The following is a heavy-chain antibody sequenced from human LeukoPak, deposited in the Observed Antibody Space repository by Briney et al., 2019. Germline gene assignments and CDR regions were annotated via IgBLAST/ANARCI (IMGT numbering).Heavy chain of an antibody. Sequence: GGSLRLSCAASGFTFSSYAMSWVRQAPGKGLEWVSAISGSGGSTYYADSVKGRFTISRDNSKNTLYLQMNSLRAEDTAVYYCAKDRDGYSYGSNYYMDVWRKGTTVTVSS. J-gene: IGHJ6*03. CDR3: AKDRDGYSYGSNYYMDV. V-gene: IGHV3-23*01. CDR1: GFTFSSYA. CDR2: ISGSGGST. D-gene: IGHD5-18*01.